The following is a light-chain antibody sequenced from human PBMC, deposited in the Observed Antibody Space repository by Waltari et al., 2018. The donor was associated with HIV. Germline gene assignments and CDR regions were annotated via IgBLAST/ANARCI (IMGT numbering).Light chain of an antibody. V-gene: IGKV3-15*01. CDR2: GAS. CDR3: QQYYNWPLT. Sequence: ETVMTQSPARLSVSPGERVNLACRASQSVSSKLTWYQQKPGQAPRLLIYGASSRATGIPARFSGSGSGTEFTLTISSLRSEDSAVYYCQQYYNWPLTFGGGTKVEIK. J-gene: IGKJ4*01. CDR1: QSVSSK.